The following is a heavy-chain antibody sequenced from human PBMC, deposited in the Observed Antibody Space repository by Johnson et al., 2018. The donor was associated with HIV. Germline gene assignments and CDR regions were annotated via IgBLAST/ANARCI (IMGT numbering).Heavy chain of an antibody. CDR3: AKCIWGSSLIDAFDI. Sequence: EVQLVESGGGLVKPGGSLRLSCAASGFTFSNAWMSWVRQAPGKGLEWVGRINSTTDGGTTDYAAPVKGRFTISRDDSKNTLYLQMNSLRAEDTAVYYCAKCIWGSSLIDAFDIWGQGTMVTVSS. V-gene: IGHV3-15*01. CDR2: INSTTDGGTT. D-gene: IGHD6-13*01. J-gene: IGHJ3*02. CDR1: GFTFSNAW.